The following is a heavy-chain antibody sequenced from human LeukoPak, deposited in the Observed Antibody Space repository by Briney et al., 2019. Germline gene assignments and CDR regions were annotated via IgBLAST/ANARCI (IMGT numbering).Heavy chain of an antibody. CDR2: INPSGGST. J-gene: IGHJ4*02. V-gene: IGHV1-46*01. CDR3: ATYYYDSSGSEHFDY. Sequence: ASVKVSCKASGYTFTGYYMHWVRQAPGQGLEWMGLINPSGGSTSYAQKFQGRVTMTRDTSTSTVYMELSSLRSEDTAVYYCATYYYDSSGSEHFDYWGQGTLVTVSS. D-gene: IGHD3-22*01. CDR1: GYTFTGYY.